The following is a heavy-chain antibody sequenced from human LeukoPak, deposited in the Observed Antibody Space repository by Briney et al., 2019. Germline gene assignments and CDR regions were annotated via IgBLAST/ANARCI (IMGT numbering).Heavy chain of an antibody. CDR1: GGSISSYY. CDR2: IYYSGST. J-gene: IGHJ4*02. CDR3: ARVADRYCSSTSCQYFDY. Sequence: PSETLSLTCTVSGGSISSYYWSWIRQPPGKGLEWIGYIYYSGSTNYNPSLKSQVTISVDTSKNQFSLKLSSVTAADTAVYYCARVADRYCSSTSCQYFDYWGQGTLVTVSS. V-gene: IGHV4-59*01. D-gene: IGHD2-2*01.